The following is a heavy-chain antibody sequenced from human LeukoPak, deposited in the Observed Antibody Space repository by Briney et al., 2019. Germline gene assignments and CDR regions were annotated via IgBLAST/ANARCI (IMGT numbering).Heavy chain of an antibody. J-gene: IGHJ5*02. CDR1: GFTFSSYS. D-gene: IGHD2-2*01. Sequence: GGSLRLSCAASGFTFSSYSMNWVRQAPGKGLEWVSYISSGSSTIYYADSVKGRFTISRDNAKNSLYLQMNTLRAEDKAVYYCERGDCSSTSCHAPWGQGTLVTVSS. CDR3: ERGDCSSTSCHAP. CDR2: ISSGSSTI. V-gene: IGHV3-48*01.